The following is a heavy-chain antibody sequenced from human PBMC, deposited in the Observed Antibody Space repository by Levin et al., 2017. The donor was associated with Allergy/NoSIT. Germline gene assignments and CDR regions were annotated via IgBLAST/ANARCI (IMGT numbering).Heavy chain of an antibody. D-gene: IGHD5-18*01. CDR1: GASIISSTFY. Sequence: SQTLSLTCTVSGASIISSTFYWGWIRQPPGKGLEWIGTIYYSGSTYYNPSLKSRVTISVDTSKNQFSLGLSSVTAADTAVYYCARHEYSSTYWFDPWGQGTLVTVSS. CDR3: ARHEYSSTYWFDP. J-gene: IGHJ5*02. CDR2: IYYSGST. V-gene: IGHV4-39*01.